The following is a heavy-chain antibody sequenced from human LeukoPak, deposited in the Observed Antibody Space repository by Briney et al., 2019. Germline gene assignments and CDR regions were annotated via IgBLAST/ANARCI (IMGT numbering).Heavy chain of an antibody. CDR3: AKATYYDFWSGYVFDY. V-gene: IGHV3-23*01. CDR2: ISGSGGST. D-gene: IGHD3-3*01. CDR1: GFTFSSYA. J-gene: IGHJ4*02. Sequence: PGGSLRLSCAASGFTFSSYAMSWVRQAPGKWLEWVSSISGSGGSTYYADSVKGRFTISRDNSKNTLYLQMNSLRAEDTAVYYCAKATYYDFWSGYVFDYWGQGTLVTVSS.